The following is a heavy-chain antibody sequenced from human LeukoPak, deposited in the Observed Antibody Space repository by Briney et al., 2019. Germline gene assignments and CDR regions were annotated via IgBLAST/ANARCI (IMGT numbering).Heavy chain of an antibody. Sequence: GGSLRLSCAASGFTFSSYDMSWVRQAPGKGLEWVSAISGSGGSTYYADSVKGRFTISRDNSKNTLYLQMNSLRAEDTAVYYCAKEHVVVPAATSDWFDPWGQGTLVTVSS. D-gene: IGHD2-2*01. J-gene: IGHJ5*02. V-gene: IGHV3-23*01. CDR3: AKEHVVVPAATSDWFDP. CDR1: GFTFSSYD. CDR2: ISGSGGST.